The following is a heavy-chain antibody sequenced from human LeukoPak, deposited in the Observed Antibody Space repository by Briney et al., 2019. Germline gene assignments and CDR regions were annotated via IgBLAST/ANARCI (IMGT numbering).Heavy chain of an antibody. D-gene: IGHD2-15*01. Sequence: SETLSLTCNVSGGSISSYYWSWIRQPPGKGLEWIGYMYYSGNTNYNPSLKSRVTISVDTSKNQFSLKLSSVTAADTAVYYCASVGYCSGGSCYPNFDYWGQGTLVTVSS. J-gene: IGHJ4*02. CDR2: MYYSGNT. CDR3: ASVGYCSGGSCYPNFDY. CDR1: GGSISSYY. V-gene: IGHV4-59*12.